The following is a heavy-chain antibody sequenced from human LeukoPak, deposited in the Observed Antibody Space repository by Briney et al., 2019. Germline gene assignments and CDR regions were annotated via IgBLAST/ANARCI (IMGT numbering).Heavy chain of an antibody. D-gene: IGHD4-17*01. CDR1: GGSISSGDYY. CDR3: ARATTVTPVYYYYYGMDV. J-gene: IGHJ6*02. V-gene: IGHV4-30-4*01. Sequence: SETLSLTCTVSGGSISSGDYYWSWIRQPPGKGLEWIGYIYYSGSTYYNPSLKSRVTISVDTSKNQFSLKLSSVTAADTAVYYCARATTVTPVYYYYYGMDVWGQGTLVTVSS. CDR2: IYYSGST.